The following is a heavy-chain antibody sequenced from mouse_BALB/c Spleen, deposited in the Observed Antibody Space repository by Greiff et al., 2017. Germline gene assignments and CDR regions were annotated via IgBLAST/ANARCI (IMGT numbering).Heavy chain of an antibody. CDR2: ILPGSGST. CDR1: GYTFTDYW. D-gene: IGHD1-1*01. J-gene: IGHJ2*01. Sequence: QVQLQQPGAELVMPGASVKMSCKASGYTFTDYWMHWVKQRPGHGLEWIGEILPGSGSTNYNEKFKGKATFTADTSSNTAYMQLSSLTSEDSAVYYWARAFRTPVVATDFDYGGQGTTLSLL. V-gene: IGHV1-9*01. CDR3: ARAFRTPVVATDFDY.